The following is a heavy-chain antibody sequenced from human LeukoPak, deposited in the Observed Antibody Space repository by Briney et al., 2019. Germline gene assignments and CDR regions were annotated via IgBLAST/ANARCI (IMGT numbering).Heavy chain of an antibody. CDR3: VTRGRYSSGWGAFDI. Sequence: PGGSLRLSCSASGFTFSSYAMHWVRQAPGKGLEYVSAISSNGGSTYYADSVKGRFTISRDNSKNTLYLQVSSLRAEDTAVYYCVTRGRYSSGWGAFDIWGQGTMVTVSS. J-gene: IGHJ3*02. CDR2: ISSNGGST. CDR1: GFTFSSYA. V-gene: IGHV3-64D*06. D-gene: IGHD6-19*01.